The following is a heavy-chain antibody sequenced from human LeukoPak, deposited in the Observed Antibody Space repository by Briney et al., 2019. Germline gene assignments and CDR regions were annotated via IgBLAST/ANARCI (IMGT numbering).Heavy chain of an antibody. CDR2: IIPIFGTA. Sequence: SVKVSCKASGGTFSSYAISWVRQAPGQGLEWMGGIIPIFGTANYAQKFQGRVTITADESTSTAYMELSSLRSEDTAVYYCALSAGYCRSTSCSHDAFGIWGQGTMVTASS. V-gene: IGHV1-69*13. CDR1: GGTFSSYA. CDR3: ALSAGYCRSTSCSHDAFGI. J-gene: IGHJ3*02. D-gene: IGHD2-2*01.